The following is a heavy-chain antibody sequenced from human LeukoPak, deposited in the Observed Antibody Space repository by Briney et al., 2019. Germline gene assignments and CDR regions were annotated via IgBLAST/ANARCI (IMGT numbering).Heavy chain of an antibody. CDR1: GFTFSSYW. CDR2: INSDGSST. CDR3: ARDRYGSGSYSPSNWFDP. J-gene: IGHJ5*02. D-gene: IGHD3-10*01. V-gene: IGHV3-74*01. Sequence: GGSLRLSCAASGFTFSSYWMHWVRQAPGKGLVWVSRINSDGSSTSYADSVKGRFTISRDNAKNTLYLQMNSLRAEDTAVYYCARDRYGSGSYSPSNWFDPWGQGTLVTVSS.